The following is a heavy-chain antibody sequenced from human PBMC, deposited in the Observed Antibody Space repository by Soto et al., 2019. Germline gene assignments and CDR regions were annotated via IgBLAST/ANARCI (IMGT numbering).Heavy chain of an antibody. Sequence: PSETLSLTCAVSGGSISSGGYSWSWIRQPPGKGLEWIGYIYHSGYTYYNPSLKSRVTISVDRSKNQFSRKLSSVTAADTAVYYCARVPTPWGQGTLVTVSS. CDR1: GGSISSGGYS. V-gene: IGHV4-30-2*01. CDR2: IYHSGYT. CDR3: ARVPTP. J-gene: IGHJ5*02.